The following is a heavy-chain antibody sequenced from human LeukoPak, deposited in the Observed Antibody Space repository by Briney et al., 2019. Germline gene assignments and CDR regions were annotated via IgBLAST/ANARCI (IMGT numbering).Heavy chain of an antibody. CDR1: GGSISSGGHY. J-gene: IGHJ4*02. D-gene: IGHD3-22*01. Sequence: TLSLTCTVSGGSISSGGHYWSWIRQHPGKGLEWIGYMYHSGSTYYNPSLKSRVTISVDTSKNQFSLKLSSVTAADTAVYYCARVSYYDNAGYSKYYFDNWGQGTLVTVSS. V-gene: IGHV4-31*03. CDR3: ARVSYYDNAGYSKYYFDN. CDR2: MYHSGST.